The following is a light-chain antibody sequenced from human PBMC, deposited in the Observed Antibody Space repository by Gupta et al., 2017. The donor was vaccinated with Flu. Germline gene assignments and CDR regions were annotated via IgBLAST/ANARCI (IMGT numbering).Light chain of an antibody. V-gene: IGKV2D-30*01. CDR1: QSRANRDSNIY. CDR3: QKDNRAPFT. CDR2: RVS. J-gene: IGKJ1*01. Sequence: TPGPASSSASMTMQSRANRDSNIYLDWFQQRPGQVPRRLIFRVSDLESGVPARFSGSGSGTDFTLTISRVDAEDVGTYYCQKDNRAPFTFGHGTKVEIK.